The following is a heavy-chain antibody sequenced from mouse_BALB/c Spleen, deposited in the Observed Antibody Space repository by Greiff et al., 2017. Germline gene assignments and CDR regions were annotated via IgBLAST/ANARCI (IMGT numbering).Heavy chain of an antibody. V-gene: IGHV3-6*02. D-gene: IGHD4-1*01. CDR2: ISYDGSN. CDR1: GYSITSGYY. CDR3: ARRTGTGYYAMDY. J-gene: IGHJ4*01. Sequence: EVKLMESGPGLVKPSQSLSLTCSVTGYSITSGYYWNWIRQFPGNKLEWMGYISYDGSNNYNPSLKNRISITRDTSKNQFFLKLNSVTTEDTATYYCARRTGTGYYAMDYWGQGTSVTVSS.